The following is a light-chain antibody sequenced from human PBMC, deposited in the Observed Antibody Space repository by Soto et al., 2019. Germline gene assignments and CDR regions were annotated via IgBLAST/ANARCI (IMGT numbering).Light chain of an antibody. Sequence: EIVITQSPFTLSVSPGERVTLSCRASHSVSSNLAWYQQKPGQAPSLLIHGAFTRATGIPARFSGTGSGTEFTLTISSLQSEDFALYYCQQYNDWPLTFGQGTKLDIK. V-gene: IGKV3-15*01. CDR1: HSVSSN. CDR3: QQYNDWPLT. J-gene: IGKJ1*01. CDR2: GAF.